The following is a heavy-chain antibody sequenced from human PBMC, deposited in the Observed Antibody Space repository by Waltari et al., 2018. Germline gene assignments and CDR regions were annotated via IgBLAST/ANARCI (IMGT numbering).Heavy chain of an antibody. CDR2: VRSKKNNFGT. Sequence: EVQVVESGGGFIQTGESLRLSCVASGVTIGGTAMEWVRQSPGKGLQWIGRVRSKKNNFGTVYAESMGGRSRVSRNASMNTAYLQIDNVTPDDTAVYYCTTGIVELESERAAFWGRGVLVTVTS. CDR3: TTGIVELESERAAF. CDR1: GVTIGGTA. J-gene: IGHJ4*02. V-gene: IGHV3-73*01. D-gene: IGHD1-1*01.